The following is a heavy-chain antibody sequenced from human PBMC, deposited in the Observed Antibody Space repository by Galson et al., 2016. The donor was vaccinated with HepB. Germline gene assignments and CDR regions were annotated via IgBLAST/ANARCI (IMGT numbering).Heavy chain of an antibody. D-gene: IGHD6-19*01. CDR2: INDGNGNR. CDR1: GSAFTNHA. J-gene: IGHJ4*02. CDR3: AIIGAGYSSGWSN. Sequence: SVKVSCKASGSAFTNHAIHWVRQAPGQRLEWMGWINDGNGNRKYSQKFQGRVTITRDTSASTDYMELSSLTSEDTAVYYCAIIGAGYSSGWSNWGQGTLVTVSS. V-gene: IGHV1-3*01.